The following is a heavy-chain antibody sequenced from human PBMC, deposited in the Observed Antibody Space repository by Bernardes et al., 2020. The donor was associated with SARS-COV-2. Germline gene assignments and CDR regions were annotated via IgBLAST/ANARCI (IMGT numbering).Heavy chain of an antibody. CDR2: IYWDDSK. Sequence: SGPTLVKPTQTLTLTCSFSGFSLRTSGVGVGWIRQPPGKALEWLAIIYWDDSKRYSASLKSRLTITKDTSNNRVALTMTNMDPVDTATYYCAHRHYHEGADYYYDCDYWGQGTLVTGSS. CDR3: AHRHYHEGADYYYDCDY. V-gene: IGHV2-5*02. D-gene: IGHD3-22*01. CDR1: GFSLRTSGVG. J-gene: IGHJ4*02.